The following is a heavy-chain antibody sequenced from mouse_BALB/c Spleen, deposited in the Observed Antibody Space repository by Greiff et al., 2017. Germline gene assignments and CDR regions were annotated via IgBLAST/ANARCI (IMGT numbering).Heavy chain of an antibody. Sequence: EVKLMESGGGLVQPGGSRKLSCAASGFTFSSFGMHWVRQAPEKGLEWVAYISSGSSTIYYADTVKGRFTISRDNPKNTLFLQMTSLRSEDTAMYYCAREGDYYGSSYGAWFAYWGQGTLVTVSA. J-gene: IGHJ3*01. CDR2: ISSGSSTI. CDR1: GFTFSSFG. V-gene: IGHV5-17*02. D-gene: IGHD1-1*01. CDR3: AREGDYYGSSYGAWFAY.